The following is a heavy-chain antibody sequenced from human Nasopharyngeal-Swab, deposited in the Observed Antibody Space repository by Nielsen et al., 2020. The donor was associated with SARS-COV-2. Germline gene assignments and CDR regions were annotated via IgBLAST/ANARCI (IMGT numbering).Heavy chain of an antibody. CDR1: GFTFSSYG. Sequence: GGSLRLSCAASGFTFSSYGMHWVRQAPGKGLEWVAVIWYDGSNKYYADSVKGRFTISRDNSKNTLYLQMNSLRAEDTAVYYCARDPPATWYGMDVWGQGTTVPVSS. CDR3: ARDPPATWYGMDV. J-gene: IGHJ6*02. CDR2: IWYDGSNK. V-gene: IGHV3-33*01.